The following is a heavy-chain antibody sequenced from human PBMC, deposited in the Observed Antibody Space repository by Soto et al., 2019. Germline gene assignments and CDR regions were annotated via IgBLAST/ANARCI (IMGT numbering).Heavy chain of an antibody. CDR1: GYTFTSYA. CDR3: ARDLMVRDYYYYYMDV. V-gene: IGHV1-3*01. D-gene: IGHD3-10*01. CDR2: INAGNGNT. Sequence: ASVKVSCKASGYTFTSYAMHWVRQAPGQRLEWMGWINAGNGNTKYSQKFQGRVTITRDTSASTAYMELSSLGSEDTAVYYCARDLMVRDYYYYYMDVWGKGTTVTVSS. J-gene: IGHJ6*03.